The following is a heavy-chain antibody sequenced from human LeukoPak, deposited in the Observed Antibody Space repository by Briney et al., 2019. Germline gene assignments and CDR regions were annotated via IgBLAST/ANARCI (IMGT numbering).Heavy chain of an antibody. V-gene: IGHV1-2*02. CDR2: INPNSGGT. CDR1: GYTFAGYY. J-gene: IGHJ5*02. D-gene: IGHD2-2*01. Sequence: ASVKVSCKASGYTFAGYYMHWVRQAPGQGLEWMGWINPNSGGTNYAQKFQGRVTMTRDTSISTAYMELSRLRSDDTAVYYCARDLSSTSSKINWFDPWGQGTLVTVSS. CDR3: ARDLSSTSSKINWFDP.